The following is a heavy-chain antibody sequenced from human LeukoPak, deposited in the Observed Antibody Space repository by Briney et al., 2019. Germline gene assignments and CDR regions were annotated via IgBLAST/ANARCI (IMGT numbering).Heavy chain of an antibody. J-gene: IGHJ4*02. D-gene: IGHD5-18*01. V-gene: IGHV3-33*01. CDR2: IWYDGSNK. CDR1: GFTFSSYG. Sequence: GGSLRLSCAASGFTFSSYGMHWVRQAPGKGLEWVAVIWYDGSNKYYADSVKGRFTISRDNSKNTLYLQMNGLRAEDTAVYYCARDRTAMVTVGDYWGQGTLVTVSS. CDR3: ARDRTAMVTVGDY.